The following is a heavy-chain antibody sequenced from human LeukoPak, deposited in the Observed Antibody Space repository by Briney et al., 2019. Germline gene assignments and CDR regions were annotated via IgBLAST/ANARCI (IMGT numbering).Heavy chain of an antibody. J-gene: IGHJ4*02. D-gene: IGHD1-26*01. CDR1: GFTFSDYY. CDR3: ARDKIVGPTTLDH. CDR2: ISSSGSIT. Sequence: PGGSLRLSCAASGFTFSDYYMSWIRQASGKGLEWVSYISSSGSITYYADSVKGRFTISRDNAKNSLYLQMDSLRAEDTAVYYCARDKIVGPTTLDHWGQGTLVTVSS. V-gene: IGHV3-11*04.